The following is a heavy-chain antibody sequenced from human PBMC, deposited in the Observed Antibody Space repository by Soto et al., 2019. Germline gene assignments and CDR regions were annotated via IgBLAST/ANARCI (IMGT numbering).Heavy chain of an antibody. CDR3: ARYYDFWSGYYTGPEYYYYMDV. Sequence: SETLSLTCTVSGGSISSSSYYWGWIRQPPGKGLEWIGSIYYSGSTYYNPSLKSRVTISVDTSKNQFSLKLSSVTAADTAVYYCARYYDFWSGYYTGPEYYYYMDVWGKGTTVTVSS. CDR2: IYYSGST. J-gene: IGHJ6*03. CDR1: GGSISSSSYY. V-gene: IGHV4-39*01. D-gene: IGHD3-3*01.